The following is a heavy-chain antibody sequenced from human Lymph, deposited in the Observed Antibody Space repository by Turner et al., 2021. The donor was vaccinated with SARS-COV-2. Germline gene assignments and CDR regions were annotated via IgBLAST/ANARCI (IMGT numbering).Heavy chain of an antibody. Sequence: QLQLQESGPGLVKPSETLSLTCTVSGGSISSSSYYWGVSRQPPGKGLEWIGSIYYSGSTYYNPPLKSRVTISVDTSKNQFSLKLSSVTAADTAVYYCASNYDILTGYYTRNWFDPWGQGTLVTVSS. V-gene: IGHV4-39*01. D-gene: IGHD3-9*01. CDR3: ASNYDILTGYYTRNWFDP. CDR2: IYYSGST. CDR1: GGSISSSSYY. J-gene: IGHJ5*02.